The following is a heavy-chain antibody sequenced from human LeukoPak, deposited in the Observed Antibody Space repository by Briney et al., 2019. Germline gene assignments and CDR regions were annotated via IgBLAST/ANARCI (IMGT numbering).Heavy chain of an antibody. V-gene: IGHV5-51*01. CDR1: GYSFSGYW. CDR2: IYPGGSHT. J-gene: IGHJ4*02. D-gene: IGHD3-22*01. Sequence: GESLKISCQGSGYSFSGYWINWVRQMPGKGLEWVEIIYPGGSHTRYSPPFQGQVIISVDKSISTAYLQWSSLKASDTAIYYCARGNHYLDTSGSPFDFWGQGTLVTVSS. CDR3: ARGNHYLDTSGSPFDF.